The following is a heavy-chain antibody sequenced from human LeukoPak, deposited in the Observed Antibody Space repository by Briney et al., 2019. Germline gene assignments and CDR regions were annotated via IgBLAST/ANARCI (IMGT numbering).Heavy chain of an antibody. CDR2: IIPIFGTA. J-gene: IGHJ4*02. CDR3: ARDPTPRSTIFGVVPSLGY. CDR1: GGTFSGYA. D-gene: IGHD3-3*01. Sequence: SVKVSCKASGGTFSGYAISWVRQAPGQGLEWMRGIIPIFGTANYAQKFQGRVTITADESTSTAYMELSSLRSEDTAVYYCARDPTPRSTIFGVVPSLGYWGQGTLVTVSS. V-gene: IGHV1-69*13.